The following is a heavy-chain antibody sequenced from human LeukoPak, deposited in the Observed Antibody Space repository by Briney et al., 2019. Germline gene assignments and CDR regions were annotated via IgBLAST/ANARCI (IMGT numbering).Heavy chain of an antibody. V-gene: IGHV3-23*01. D-gene: IGHD3-9*01. J-gene: IGHJ6*03. CDR2: ISGSGGST. CDR3: AKRLDRYYYYYMDV. Sequence: GGSLRLSCAASGFTFSSYAMSWVRPAPGKGLEWVSAISGSGGSTYYADSVKGRFTISRDNSKNTLYLQMNSLRAEDTAVYYCAKRLDRYYYYYMDVWGKGTTVTVSS. CDR1: GFTFSSYA.